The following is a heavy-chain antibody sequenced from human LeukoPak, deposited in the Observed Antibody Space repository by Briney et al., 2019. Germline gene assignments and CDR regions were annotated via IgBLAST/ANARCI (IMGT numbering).Heavy chain of an antibody. D-gene: IGHD3-3*01. CDR1: GFTFSSYA. V-gene: IGHV3-30-3*01. CDR2: ISYDGSNK. J-gene: IGHJ3*02. Sequence: GRSLRLSCAASGFTFSSYAMHWVRQAPGKGLEWVAVISYDGSNKYYADSVKGRFTISRDNSKNTLYLQMNSLRAEDTAVYYCAKVSVTIFGVVPDAFDIWGQGTMVTVSS. CDR3: AKVSVTIFGVVPDAFDI.